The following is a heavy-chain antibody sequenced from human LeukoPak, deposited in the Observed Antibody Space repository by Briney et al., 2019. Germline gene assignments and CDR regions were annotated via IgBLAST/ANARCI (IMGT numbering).Heavy chain of an antibody. CDR3: AKFNGGYPIFDY. Sequence: GGSLRLSCAASGFTFSSYAMSWVRQAPGKGLEWVSAISGSGGSTYYADSVKGRFTISRDNSKNTLYLLMNSLRAEDTAVYYCAKFNGGYPIFDYWGQGTLVTVSS. CDR2: ISGSGGST. CDR1: GFTFSSYA. V-gene: IGHV3-23*01. J-gene: IGHJ4*02. D-gene: IGHD4-17*01.